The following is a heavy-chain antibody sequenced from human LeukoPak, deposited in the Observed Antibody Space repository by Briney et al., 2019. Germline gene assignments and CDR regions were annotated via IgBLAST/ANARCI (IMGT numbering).Heavy chain of an antibody. Sequence: PSETLSLTCTVSGDSMRSDHWSWIRQPPGKTLEWIGYAHNSGNTKYNPSLKSRVTISLDTAKNQFSLKLTSVTPADTAVYHCARAFGGSGYYEHAFDIWGQGTMVSVSS. D-gene: IGHD3-22*01. CDR1: GDSMRSDH. J-gene: IGHJ3*02. CDR3: ARAFGGSGYYEHAFDI. CDR2: AHNSGNT. V-gene: IGHV4-59*01.